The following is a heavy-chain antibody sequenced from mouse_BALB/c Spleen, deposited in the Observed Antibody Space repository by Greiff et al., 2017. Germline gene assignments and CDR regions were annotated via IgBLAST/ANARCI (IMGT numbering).Heavy chain of an antibody. D-gene: IGHD2-4*01. CDR2: ISSGGST. J-gene: IGHJ2*01. CDR3: ARGRGYYDYDEVYYFDY. V-gene: IGHV5-6-5*01. CDR1: GFTFSSYA. Sequence: DVMLVESGGGLVKPGGSLKLSCAASGFTFSSYAMSWVRQTPEKRLEWVASISSGGSTYYPDSVKGRFTISRDNARNILYLQMSSLRSEDTAMYYCARGRGYYDYDEVYYFDYWGQGTTLTVSS.